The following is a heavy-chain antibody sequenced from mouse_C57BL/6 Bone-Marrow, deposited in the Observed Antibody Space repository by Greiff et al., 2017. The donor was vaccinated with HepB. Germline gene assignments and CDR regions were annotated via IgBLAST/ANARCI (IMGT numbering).Heavy chain of an antibody. J-gene: IGHJ4*01. V-gene: IGHV5-9-1*02. D-gene: IGHD2-5*01. CDR2: ISSGGDYI. CDR3: TRVPAIVTTLYYYAMDY. Sequence: EVQLVESGEGLVKPGGSLKLSCAASGFTFSSYAMSWVRQTPEKRLEWVAYISSGGDYIYYADTVKGRFTISRDNARNTLYLQMSSLKSEDTAMYYCTRVPAIVTTLYYYAMDYWGQGTSVTVSS. CDR1: GFTFSSYA.